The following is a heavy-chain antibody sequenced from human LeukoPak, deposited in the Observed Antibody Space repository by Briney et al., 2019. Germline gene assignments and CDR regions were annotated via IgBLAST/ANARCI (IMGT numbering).Heavy chain of an antibody. D-gene: IGHD3-22*01. J-gene: IGHJ4*02. CDR1: GASFNSDDQY. CDR2: IHPSGML. V-gene: IGHV4-31*03. Sequence: SETLSLTCTVSGASFNSDDQYWNWIRQSPGKGLEWIGSIHPSGMLYNNPSLESRVTMSRATSTNQFSLNLNSVTAADTAVYFCSRGLDSRKLGYWGQGILVTVSS. CDR3: SRGLDSRKLGY.